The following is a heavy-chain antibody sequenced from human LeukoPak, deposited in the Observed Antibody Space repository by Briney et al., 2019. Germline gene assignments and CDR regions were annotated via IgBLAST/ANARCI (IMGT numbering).Heavy chain of an antibody. CDR3: AKATKKWELRPNHNMDV. CDR2: INPNSGGT. Sequence: GASVKVSCKASGYTFTDYYIHWVRQAPGQGLEWMGWINPNSGGTNYAQKLKGRVTMTRDTSISTAYMELSRLTSDDKAVDYCAKATKKWELRPNHNMDVWGKGTTVSVSS. J-gene: IGHJ6*03. D-gene: IGHD1-26*01. CDR1: GYTFTDYY. V-gene: IGHV1-2*02.